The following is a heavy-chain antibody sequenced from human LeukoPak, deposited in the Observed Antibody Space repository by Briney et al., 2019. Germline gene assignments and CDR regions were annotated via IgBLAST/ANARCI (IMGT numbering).Heavy chain of an antibody. CDR2: ISAYNGNT. J-gene: IGHJ4*02. Sequence: GASVKVSCKASGYTFTSYGISWVRQAPGQGLEWMGWISAYNGNTDYAQKLQGRVTMTTDTSTSTAYMELRSLRSDDTAVYYCARWHYYDSSGYHFDYWGQGTLVTVSS. D-gene: IGHD3-22*01. CDR3: ARWHYYDSSGYHFDY. CDR1: GYTFTSYG. V-gene: IGHV1-18*01.